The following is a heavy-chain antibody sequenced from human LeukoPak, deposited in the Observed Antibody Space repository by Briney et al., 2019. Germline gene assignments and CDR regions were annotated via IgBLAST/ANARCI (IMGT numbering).Heavy chain of an antibody. Sequence: GASVKVSCKASGYTFTSYDINWVRQATGQGLEWMGWMNPNSGNTGYAQKFQGRVTMTRNTSISTAYMELSSLRSDDTAVYYCARDSGWASDPYYFDFWGQGTLVTVSS. J-gene: IGHJ4*02. CDR3: ARDSGWASDPYYFDF. CDR2: MNPNSGNT. V-gene: IGHV1-8*01. D-gene: IGHD1-14*01. CDR1: GYTFTSYD.